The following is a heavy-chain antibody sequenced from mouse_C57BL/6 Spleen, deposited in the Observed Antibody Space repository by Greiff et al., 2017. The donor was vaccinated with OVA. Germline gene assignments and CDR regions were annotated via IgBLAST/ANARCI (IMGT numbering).Heavy chain of an antibody. J-gene: IGHJ4*01. V-gene: IGHV1-72*01. CDR3: ARSGTAQATFYYAMDY. D-gene: IGHD3-2*02. CDR2: IDPNSGGT. Sequence: QVHVKQPGAELVKPGASVKLSCKASGYTFTSYWMHWVKQRPGRGLEWIGRIDPNSGGTKYNEKFKSKATLTVDKPSSTAYMQLSSLTSEDSAVYYCARSGTAQATFYYAMDYWGQGTSVTVSS. CDR1: GYTFTSYW.